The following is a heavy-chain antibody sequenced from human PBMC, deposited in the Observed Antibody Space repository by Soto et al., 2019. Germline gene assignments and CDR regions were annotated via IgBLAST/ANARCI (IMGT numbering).Heavy chain of an antibody. V-gene: IGHV3-7*03. CDR3: ATSPYPSFYYYGLNV. CDR1: GFTFKSYW. J-gene: IGHJ6*02. Sequence: TGGSLRLSCAASGFTFKSYWMSWVRQTPGKGLEWVANIKEDGSEKYYVDSVKGRFTISRDNGKNALYLQMNSLRVEDTAIYYCATSPYPSFYYYGLNVWGQGTTVTVSS. CDR2: IKEDGSEK.